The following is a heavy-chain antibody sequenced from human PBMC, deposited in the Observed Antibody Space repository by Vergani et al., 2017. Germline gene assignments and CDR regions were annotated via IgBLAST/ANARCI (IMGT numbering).Heavy chain of an antibody. Sequence: QVQLVQSGAEVKKPGASVKVSCKVSGYTFTSYDINWVRQAPGQGLEWMGGIIPIFGTANYAQKFQGRVTITADESTSTAYMELSSLRSEDTAVYYCARGITGTTISADFDYWGQGTLVTVSS. CDR3: ARGITGTTISADFDY. CDR1: GYTFTSYD. D-gene: IGHD1-7*01. J-gene: IGHJ4*02. CDR2: IIPIFGTA. V-gene: IGHV1-69*13.